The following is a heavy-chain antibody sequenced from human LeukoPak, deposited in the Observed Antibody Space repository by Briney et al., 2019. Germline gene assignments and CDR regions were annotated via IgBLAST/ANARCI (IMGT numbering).Heavy chain of an antibody. D-gene: IGHD4-23*01. Sequence: PSETLSLTCAVYGGSFSGYYWSWIRQPLGKGLEWIGEINHSGSTNYNPSLKSRVTISVDTSKNQFSLKLSSVTAADTAVYYCARALLRGGNFYWGQGTLVTVSS. J-gene: IGHJ4*02. V-gene: IGHV4-34*01. CDR3: ARALLRGGNFY. CDR1: GGSFSGYY. CDR2: INHSGST.